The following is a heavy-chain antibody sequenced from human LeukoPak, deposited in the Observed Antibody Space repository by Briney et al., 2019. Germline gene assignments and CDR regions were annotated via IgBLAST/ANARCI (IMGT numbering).Heavy chain of an antibody. J-gene: IGHJ4*02. CDR1: GLTFSSHW. CDR2: ISSGGNT. V-gene: IGHV3-53*01. CDR3: AKGGYSYGYFDY. D-gene: IGHD5-18*01. Sequence: PGGSLRLSCAASGLTFSSHWMHWVRQAPGKGLEWVSVISSGGNTYFADSVKGRFTISRDNSENTLYLQMNSLRAEDSAVYYCAKGGYSYGYFDYWGQGILVTVSS.